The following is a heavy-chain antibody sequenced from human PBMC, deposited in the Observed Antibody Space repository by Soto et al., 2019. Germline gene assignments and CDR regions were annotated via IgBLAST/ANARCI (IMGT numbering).Heavy chain of an antibody. D-gene: IGHD4-17*01. J-gene: IGHJ2*01. CDR3: ARRYGDSGLEGL. Sequence: QGQLQESGPGLVKPSQTLSLTCTVSGGFFSRGGYHWHWIRQHPGKGLVWIGHIFYSGTAYYNPSLLRRIPSSFDPPRNQFTLKMTSVAAADTAIYSCARRYGDSGLEGLGGRGTLVTVSS. V-gene: IGHV4-31*03. CDR2: IFYSGTA. CDR1: GGFFSRGGYH.